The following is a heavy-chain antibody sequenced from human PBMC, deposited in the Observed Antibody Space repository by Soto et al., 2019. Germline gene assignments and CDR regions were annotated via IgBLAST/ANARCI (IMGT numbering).Heavy chain of an antibody. J-gene: IGHJ4*02. D-gene: IGHD1-26*01. CDR1: GYTFTSYA. CDR2: INTNTGNP. V-gene: IGHV7-4-1*01. Sequence: ASVKLSCKASGYTFTSYAMNWVRQAPGQGLEWRGWINTNTGNPAYAQGFTGRFVFSLDTSVSTAYLQICSLKAEDTAVYYCARVVRRVGATAAFGYWGQGTLVTVSS. CDR3: ARVVRRVGATAAFGY.